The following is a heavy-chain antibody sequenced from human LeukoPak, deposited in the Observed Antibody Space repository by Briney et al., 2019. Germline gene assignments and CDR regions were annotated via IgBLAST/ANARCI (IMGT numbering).Heavy chain of an antibody. V-gene: IGHV1-18*01. CDR1: GYTFTSYG. J-gene: IGHJ4*02. Sequence: WASVRVSCKASGYTFTSYGISWVRQAPGQGLEWMGWISAYSGNTNYAQELQGRVTMTTDTSTSTAYMELRSLTSDDTAVYYCARDEPYSSGWYYFDYWGQGTRVTVSS. CDR2: ISAYSGNT. CDR3: ARDEPYSSGWYYFDY. D-gene: IGHD6-19*01.